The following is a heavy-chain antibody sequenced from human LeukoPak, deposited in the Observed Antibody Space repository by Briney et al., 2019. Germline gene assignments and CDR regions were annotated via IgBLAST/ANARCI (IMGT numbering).Heavy chain of an antibody. CDR3: ARFPNSGEGYCSSTSCYISDY. V-gene: IGHV3-33*01. D-gene: IGHD2-2*02. Sequence: GGSLRLSCAASGFTFSSYGMPWVRQAPGKGLEWVAVIWHDESNKYYADSVKGRFTISRDNAKNSLYLQMNSLRAEDTAVYYCARFPNSGEGYCSSTSCYISDYWGQGTLVTVSS. CDR2: IWHDESNK. J-gene: IGHJ4*02. CDR1: GFTFSSYG.